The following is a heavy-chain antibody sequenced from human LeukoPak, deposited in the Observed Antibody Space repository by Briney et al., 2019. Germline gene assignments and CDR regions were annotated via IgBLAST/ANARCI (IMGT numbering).Heavy chain of an antibody. CDR1: GYSITSGFY. D-gene: IGHD3-10*01. Sequence: SETLSLTCTVSGYSITSGFYWGWIRQPPGKGLEWIGSLYHNGNTYYNPSLKSRVTISVDTSKNQFSLKLSSVTAADTAVYYCARSVTVRGVIIPWFDYWGQGTLVTVSS. CDR3: ARSVTVRGVIIPWFDY. J-gene: IGHJ4*02. CDR2: LYHNGNT. V-gene: IGHV4-38-2*02.